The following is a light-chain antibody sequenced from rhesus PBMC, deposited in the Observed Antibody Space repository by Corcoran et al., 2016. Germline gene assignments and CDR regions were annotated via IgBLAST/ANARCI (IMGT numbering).Light chain of an antibody. J-gene: IGLJ1*01. CDR1: SSDIGYSDS. Sequence: QAAPTQSPSVSGSTGQSITIFCTGTSSDIGYSDSVSWYQQHPGKAPKLVIYEVSKRPSGVSDRFSGSKSGNTASLTISGLQAEDEADYYCSAYAGSVSFYVFGPGTRLAVL. CDR2: EVS. V-gene: IGLV2-19*02. CDR3: SAYAGSVSFYV.